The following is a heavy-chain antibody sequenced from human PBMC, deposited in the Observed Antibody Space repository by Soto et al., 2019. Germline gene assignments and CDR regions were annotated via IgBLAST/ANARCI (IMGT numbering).Heavy chain of an antibody. J-gene: IGHJ4*02. CDR2: IYYSGST. CDR3: XXXXXXXXXXXLDFGPK. V-gene: IGHV4-59*01. CDR1: GGSISSYY. Sequence: QVQLQESGPGLVKPSETLSLTCTVSGGSISSYYWSWIRQPPGKGLEWIGYIYYSGSTNYNPSLKSRVTIXXXXXXXXXXXXXXXXXXXXXXXXXXXXXXXXXXXXXLDFGPKWGQGTLVTVSS. D-gene: IGHD2-2*03.